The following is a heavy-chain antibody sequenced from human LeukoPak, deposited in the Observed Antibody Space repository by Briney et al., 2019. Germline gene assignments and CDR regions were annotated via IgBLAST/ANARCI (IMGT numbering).Heavy chain of an antibody. CDR1: GGSISSGSYY. D-gene: IGHD3-10*01. Sequence: SETLSLTCTVSGGSISSGSYYWSWIRQPAGKGLEWIGYIYYSGSTNYNPPLKSRVTMSVDTSKNQFSLKLSSVTALDTAVYYCARSPRFGELDYWGQGTLVTVSS. CDR3: ARSPRFGELDY. CDR2: IYYSGST. J-gene: IGHJ4*02. V-gene: IGHV4-61*10.